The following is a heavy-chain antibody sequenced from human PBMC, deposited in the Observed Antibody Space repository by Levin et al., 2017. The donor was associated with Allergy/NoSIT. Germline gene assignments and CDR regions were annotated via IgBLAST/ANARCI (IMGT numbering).Heavy chain of an antibody. CDR1: GYVFTGYY. J-gene: IGHJ4*02. V-gene: IGHV1-2*06. CDR3: ARGGPLD. Sequence: GGSLRLSCKASGYVFTGYYMHWVRQAPGQGLEWMGRINPTSGDTDYAQKFRDRIIMTRDTSINTAYMELSRLRSDDTAVYYCARGGPLDWGQGTLVTVSS. CDR2: INPTSGDT.